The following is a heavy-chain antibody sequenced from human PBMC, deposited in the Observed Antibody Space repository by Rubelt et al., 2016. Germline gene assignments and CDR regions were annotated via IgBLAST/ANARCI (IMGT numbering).Heavy chain of an antibody. V-gene: IGHV1-24*01. Sequence: QVQLVQSGAEVKKPGASVKVSCKVSGYTLTELSMHWVRQAPGKGLEWMGGFDPEDGETIYAQNFQGRVTMTEDTSTDTAYMELSSLRSDDTAVYYCATSHDFWSPHHAFDISGQGTMLTVSS. CDR2: FDPEDGET. J-gene: IGHJ3*02. D-gene: IGHD3-3*01. CDR3: ATSHDFWSPHHAFDI. CDR1: GYTLTELS.